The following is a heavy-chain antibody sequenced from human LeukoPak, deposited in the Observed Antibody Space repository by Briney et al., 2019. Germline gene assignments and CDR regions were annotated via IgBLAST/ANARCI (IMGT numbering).Heavy chain of an antibody. J-gene: IGHJ6*02. CDR1: GGSISSGGYY. CDR3: ARGGYYYYYGMDV. V-gene: IGHV4-31*03. D-gene: IGHD6-25*01. CDR2: IYYSGGT. Sequence: PSETLSLTCTVSGGSISSGGYYWSWIRQHPGKGLEWLGYIYYSGGTYYNPSLKSRITISIDTSKNQFSLKLNSVAAADTAVYYCARGGYYYYYGMDVWGQGTTVTVSS.